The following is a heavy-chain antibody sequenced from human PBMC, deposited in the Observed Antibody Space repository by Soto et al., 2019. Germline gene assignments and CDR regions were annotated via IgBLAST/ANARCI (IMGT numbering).Heavy chain of an antibody. Sequence: LRLSCAASGFTFSSYGMHWVRQAPGKGLEWVAVISYDGSNKYYADSVKGRFTISRDNSKNTLYLQMNSLRAEDTAVYYCATGGLPADYYYGMDVWGQGTTVTVSS. V-gene: IGHV3-30*03. CDR3: ATGGLPADYYYGMDV. CDR1: GFTFSSYG. J-gene: IGHJ6*02. CDR2: ISYDGSNK. D-gene: IGHD2-2*01.